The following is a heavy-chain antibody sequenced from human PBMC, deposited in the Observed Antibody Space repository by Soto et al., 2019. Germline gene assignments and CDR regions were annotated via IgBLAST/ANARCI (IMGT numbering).Heavy chain of an antibody. J-gene: IGHJ1*01. Sequence: PGGSLRLSCATYGFTFNSAWMSWVRQTPGKGREWVGRLKGKSDGGTTDYAAPVRDRFIISRDDSKNTLYLQMNSLEIEDTAVYYCTLPYHDGSESYYSQSWGQGTLVTFS. CDR1: GFTFNSAW. CDR3: TLPYHDGSESYYSQS. CDR2: LKGKSDGGTT. V-gene: IGHV3-15*07. D-gene: IGHD3-10*01.